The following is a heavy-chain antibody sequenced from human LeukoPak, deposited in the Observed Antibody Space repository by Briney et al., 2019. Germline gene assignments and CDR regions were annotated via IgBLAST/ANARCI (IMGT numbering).Heavy chain of an antibody. CDR2: MFHGGST. CDR3: ARAFSSGYWFDP. D-gene: IGHD3-22*01. Sequence: SETLSLTCTVSGGSINNYYWSWIRQPPGEGLEWIGSMFHGGSTYDNPSLKSRVTISGDTSKNQFSLKLTSVIATDTAIYYCARAFSSGYWFDPWGQGTLVTVSS. V-gene: IGHV4-59*05. CDR1: GGSINNYY. J-gene: IGHJ5*02.